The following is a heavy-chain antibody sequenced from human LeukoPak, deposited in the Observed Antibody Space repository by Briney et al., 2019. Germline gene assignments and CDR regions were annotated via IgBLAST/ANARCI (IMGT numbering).Heavy chain of an antibody. CDR3: ARDPPPRSDYASDWFDP. Sequence: ASVKVSCKASGYTFTTYGIAWVRQAPGQGLEWMGWINTYNGNTDYAQIFQGSVTMTRDTSTGTVYMELRSLRYDDTAVYYCARDPPPRSDYASDWFDPWGQGTLVTVSS. CDR2: INTYNGNT. D-gene: IGHD4-17*01. J-gene: IGHJ5*02. V-gene: IGHV1-18*01. CDR1: GYTFTTYG.